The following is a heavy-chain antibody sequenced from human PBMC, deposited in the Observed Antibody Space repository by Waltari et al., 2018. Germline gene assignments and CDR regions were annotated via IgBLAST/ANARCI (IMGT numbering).Heavy chain of an antibody. CDR3: ARGTVLLWFGELNWFDP. D-gene: IGHD3-10*01. V-gene: IGHV1-2*06. Sequence: QVQLVQSGAEVKKPGASVKVSCKASGYTFTGYYMHWVRQAPGQGLEWMGRINPNSGGTNYAQKFQGRVTMTRDTSISTAYMELSRLRSDDTAVYYCARGTVLLWFGELNWFDPWGQGTLVTVSS. CDR2: INPNSGGT. CDR1: GYTFTGYY. J-gene: IGHJ5*02.